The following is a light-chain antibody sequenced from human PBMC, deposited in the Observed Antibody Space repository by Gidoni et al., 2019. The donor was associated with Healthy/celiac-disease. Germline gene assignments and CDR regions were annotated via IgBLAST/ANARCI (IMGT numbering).Light chain of an antibody. CDR1: SSDVGSYNL. V-gene: IGLV2-23*01. CDR2: EGS. J-gene: IGLJ3*02. CDR3: CSYEGSSTLV. Sequence: QSALTQPAPVPASPGQSITISCTGTSSDVGSYNLVSWYQQHPGKATKLMIYEGSNRPAVVSNRFACSKSGNTAALTIAGLQADDEADYYCCSYEGSSTLVFGGGTKLTVL.